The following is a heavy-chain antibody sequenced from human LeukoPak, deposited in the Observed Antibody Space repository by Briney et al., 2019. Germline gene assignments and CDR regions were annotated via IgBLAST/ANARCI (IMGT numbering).Heavy chain of an antibody. CDR1: GFTFGSYW. CDR3: ARGRAYGSGSLYWFDP. V-gene: IGHV3-74*01. Sequence: GGSLRLSCAASGFTFGSYWMHWVRQAPGKGLVWVSRINTDGGSTTYADSVKGRFTISRDNAKNSLYLQMNSLRAEDTAVYYCARGRAYGSGSLYWFDPWGQGTLVTVSS. D-gene: IGHD3-10*01. J-gene: IGHJ5*02. CDR2: INTDGGST.